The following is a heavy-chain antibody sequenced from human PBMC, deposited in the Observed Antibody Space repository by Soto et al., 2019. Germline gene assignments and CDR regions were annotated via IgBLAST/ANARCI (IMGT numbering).Heavy chain of an antibody. CDR3: ARDPEYCTNGVCYTYFDY. J-gene: IGHJ4*02. Sequence: QVQLVESGGGVVQPGRSLRLSCAASGFTFSSYGMHWVRQAPGKGLEWVAVIWYDGSNKYYAYSVKGRFTISRDNSKNTLYLQMNSLRAEDTAVYYCARDPEYCTNGVCYTYFDYWGQGTLVTVSS. D-gene: IGHD2-8*01. CDR2: IWYDGSNK. V-gene: IGHV3-33*01. CDR1: GFTFSSYG.